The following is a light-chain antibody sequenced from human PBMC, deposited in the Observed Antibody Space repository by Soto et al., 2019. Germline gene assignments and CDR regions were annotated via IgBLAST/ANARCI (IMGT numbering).Light chain of an antibody. CDR3: QQYTNWPPNT. J-gene: IGKJ5*01. V-gene: IGKV3-15*01. CDR1: QRVYSN. Sequence: EILMTQSPDTLSVSPGESATLSCRASQRVYSNLAWYQQRPGQAPRLLIYGASTRATGVPARFSGRGSGTEFTLTISSLQSEDFAVYYCQQYTNWPPNTFGQGTRLE. CDR2: GAS.